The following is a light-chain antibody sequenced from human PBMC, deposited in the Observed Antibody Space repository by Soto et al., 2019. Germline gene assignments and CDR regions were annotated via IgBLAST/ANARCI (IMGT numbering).Light chain of an antibody. CDR2: DVS. J-gene: IGLJ3*02. CDR1: SSDGGGDNH. V-gene: IGLV2-11*01. CDR3: CSHAGSYTWV. Sequence: QSALTQPRSVSGSPGQSVTISCTGTSSDGGGDNHVSWCQQHPGKAPKLLIYDVSNRPSGVPDRFSGSKSGNTASLTIFGLQAEDEAEYFCCSHAGSYTWVFGGGTKLTVL.